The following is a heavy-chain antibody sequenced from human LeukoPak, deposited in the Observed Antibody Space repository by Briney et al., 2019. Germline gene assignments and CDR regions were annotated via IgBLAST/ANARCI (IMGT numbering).Heavy chain of an antibody. Sequence: SETLSLTCTVSGGSVSSGSYYWSWIRQPRGKGLEWIAYIFYSRSTNYNPSLKSRVTISADTSKNQFSLKLSSVTAADTAVYYCARDVANSSPTIDFWGQGILVTVSS. CDR1: GGSVSSGSYY. CDR2: IFYSRST. D-gene: IGHD1-26*01. V-gene: IGHV4-61*01. J-gene: IGHJ4*02. CDR3: ARDVANSSPTIDF.